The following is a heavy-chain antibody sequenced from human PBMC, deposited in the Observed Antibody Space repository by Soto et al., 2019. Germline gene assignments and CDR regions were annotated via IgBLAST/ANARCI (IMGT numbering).Heavy chain of an antibody. V-gene: IGHV4-59*01. CDR2: ISYSGST. Sequence: PSETLSLTXTVSIGSISGYYWNWIRQPPGKGLEWIGYISYSGSTNYNPSLKSRVTMSLDTSKNQFSLNLSSVTAADTAVYYCARAGVNSGIFDYWGQGTLVTVSS. D-gene: IGHD3-10*01. CDR1: IGSISGYY. CDR3: ARAGVNSGIFDY. J-gene: IGHJ4*02.